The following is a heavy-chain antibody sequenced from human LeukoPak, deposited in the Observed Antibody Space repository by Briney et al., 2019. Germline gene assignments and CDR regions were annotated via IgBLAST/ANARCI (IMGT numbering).Heavy chain of an antibody. J-gene: IGHJ4*02. V-gene: IGHV1-2*02. D-gene: IGHD5-18*01. CDR1: GYTFTGYY. CDR3: ARDREYSYGYAGGYDY. Sequence: ASVRVSCKASGYTFTGYYIHWVRQAPGQGLEWMGWINPNSGGTNYAQKFQGRVTMTEDTSTDTVYMELSSLTSEDTAVYYCARDREYSYGYAGGYDYWGQGTPVTVSS. CDR2: INPNSGGT.